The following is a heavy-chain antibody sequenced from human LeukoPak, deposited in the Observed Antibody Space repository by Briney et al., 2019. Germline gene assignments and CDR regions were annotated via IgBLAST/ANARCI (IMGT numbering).Heavy chain of an antibody. V-gene: IGHV3-7*01. Sequence: GGSLRLSCAASGFTFSSYWMSWVRQAPGKGLEWVANMKQDGSEKYYVDSVKGRFTISRDNAKNSLYLQMNSLRAEDTAVYYCAELGITMIGGVWGKGTTVTISS. J-gene: IGHJ6*04. D-gene: IGHD3-10*02. CDR1: GFTFSSYW. CDR2: MKQDGSEK. CDR3: AELGITMIGGV.